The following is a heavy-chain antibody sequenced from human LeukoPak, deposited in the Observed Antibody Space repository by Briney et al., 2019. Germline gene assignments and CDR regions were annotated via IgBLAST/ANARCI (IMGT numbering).Heavy chain of an antibody. D-gene: IGHD4-17*01. J-gene: IGHJ6*03. V-gene: IGHV4-39*07. Sequence: SETLSLTCTVSGGSISSRPYCWGWIRQPPGMGLEWLGSFYYSGSTYYKPSLKSRVTISLDKSKKQFSLKLSSVTAADTAVYYCARANDYGDPLPRYMDVWGKGTTVTVSS. CDR1: GGSISSRPYC. CDR3: ARANDYGDPLPRYMDV. CDR2: FYYSGST.